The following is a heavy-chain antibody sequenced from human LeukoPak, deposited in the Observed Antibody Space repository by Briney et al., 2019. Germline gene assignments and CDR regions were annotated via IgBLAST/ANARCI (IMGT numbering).Heavy chain of an antibody. D-gene: IGHD2-15*01. Sequence: SETLSLTCTVSGDYINSHYWSWIRQPPGKGLEWIGYVYYNGYTNYNPSLKSRVTISVHTSRRQFSLKLSSVTAADTAVYYCARDKYQGGGNAFDIWGQGTLVTVSS. CDR1: GDYINSHY. J-gene: IGHJ4*02. CDR2: VYYNGYT. V-gene: IGHV4-59*11. CDR3: ARDKYQGGGNAFDI.